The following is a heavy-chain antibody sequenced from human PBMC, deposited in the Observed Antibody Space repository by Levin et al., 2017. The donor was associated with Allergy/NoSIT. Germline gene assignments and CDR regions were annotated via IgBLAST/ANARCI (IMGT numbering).Heavy chain of an antibody. CDR3: AKTPGSGGSLYYFDY. Sequence: GGSLRLSCAASGFTFSTYGMHWVRQAPGKGLEWVAVISYDGSNKYYADSVKGRFTISRDNSKNTLYLQMNSLRAEDTAVYYCAKTPGSGGSLYYFDYWGQGTLVTVSS. CDR1: GFTFSTYG. V-gene: IGHV3-30*18. CDR2: ISYDGSNK. J-gene: IGHJ4*02. D-gene: IGHD3-10*01.